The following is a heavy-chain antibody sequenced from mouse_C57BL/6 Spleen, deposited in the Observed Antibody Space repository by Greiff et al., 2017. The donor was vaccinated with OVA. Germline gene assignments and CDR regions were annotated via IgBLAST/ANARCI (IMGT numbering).Heavy chain of an antibody. Sequence: QVQLQQPGAELVRPGSSVKLSCKASGYTFTSYWMDWVKQRPGQGLEWIGNIYPSDSETHYNQKIKDKATLTVDKSSSTAYMQLSSQTSEDSAVYYCARGNWTWFAYWGQGTLVTVSA. D-gene: IGHD2-1*01. CDR1: GYTFTSYW. CDR2: IYPSDSET. J-gene: IGHJ3*01. V-gene: IGHV1-61*01. CDR3: ARGNWTWFAY.